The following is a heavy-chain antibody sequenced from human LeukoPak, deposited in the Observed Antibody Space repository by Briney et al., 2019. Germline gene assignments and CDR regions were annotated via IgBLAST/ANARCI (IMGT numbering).Heavy chain of an antibody. CDR2: ISYDGSNK. J-gene: IGHJ2*01. CDR1: GFIFSSYA. D-gene: IGHD6-19*01. CDR3: ARDGPHSSGWY. V-gene: IGHV3-30*01. Sequence: QSGGSLRLSCAASGFIFSSYAMHWVRQTPGKGLEWVAVISYDGSNKYYADSVKGRFTISRDNSKNTLHLQMNSLRAEDTAVYYCARDGPHSSGWY.